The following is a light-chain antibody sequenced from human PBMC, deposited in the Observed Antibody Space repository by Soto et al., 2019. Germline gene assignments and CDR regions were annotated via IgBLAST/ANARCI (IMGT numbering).Light chain of an antibody. J-gene: IGKJ1*01. CDR1: QTVIHNY. Sequence: ELVLPPPPGSRSFSPVESAPSSCAPSQTVIHNYLARHQQKPGQTPRLLVYGASNRATGIPDRFSGSGSATEFTLTTSSLQPEDFAVYYCQQYSNWPPWTFGRGTKVDIK. CDR2: GAS. V-gene: IGKV3-20*01. CDR3: QQYSNWPPWT.